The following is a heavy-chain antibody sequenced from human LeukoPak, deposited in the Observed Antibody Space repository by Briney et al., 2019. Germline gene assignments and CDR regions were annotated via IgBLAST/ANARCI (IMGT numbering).Heavy chain of an antibody. J-gene: IGHJ4*02. CDR1: GYNFTNYW. CDR3: ARGGSHFEY. V-gene: IGHV5-51*01. D-gene: IGHD3-16*01. Sequence: GESLKISCKGSGYNFTNYWIGWVRQMPGKGLEWMGIIYPGDSDVRYSPSFQDQVTISTDKSINTAYLQRSSLTASDTAIHYCARGGSHFEYWGQGTLVTVSS. CDR2: IYPGDSDV.